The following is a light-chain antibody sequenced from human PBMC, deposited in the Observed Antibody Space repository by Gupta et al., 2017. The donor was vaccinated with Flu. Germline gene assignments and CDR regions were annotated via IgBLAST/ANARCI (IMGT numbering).Light chain of an antibody. CDR3: CSYAGSSYV. CDR2: DVS. Sequence: QSALIQPRSVSGSPGQSVTISCTGTSSDVGGYNYVSWYQQHPGKAPKLMIYDVSKRPSGVPDRFSGSKSGNTASLTISGLQAEDEADYYCCSYAGSSYVFGTGTKVTVL. CDR1: SSDVGGYNY. V-gene: IGLV2-11*01. J-gene: IGLJ1*01.